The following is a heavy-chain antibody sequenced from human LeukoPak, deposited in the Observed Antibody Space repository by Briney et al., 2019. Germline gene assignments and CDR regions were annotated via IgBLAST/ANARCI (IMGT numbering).Heavy chain of an antibody. J-gene: IGHJ1*01. CDR2: IYSGGST. Sequence: GGSLRLSRAASGFTVSSNYMSWVRQAPGKGLEWVSVIYSGGSTYYADSVKGRFTISGDNSKNTLYLQMNSLRAEDTAVYYCARDLSSSSGYWGQGTLVTVSS. D-gene: IGHD6-6*01. CDR1: GFTVSSNY. V-gene: IGHV3-53*01. CDR3: ARDLSSSSGY.